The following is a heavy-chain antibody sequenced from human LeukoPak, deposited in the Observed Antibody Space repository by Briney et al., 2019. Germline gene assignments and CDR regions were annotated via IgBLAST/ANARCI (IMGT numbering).Heavy chain of an antibody. CDR2: SKNGDST. V-gene: IGHV3-64D*06. D-gene: IGHD6-19*01. Sequence: QSGGSLRLSCAASGFTVSSNYMSWVRQAPGKGLEHLSGISKNGDSTYYADSVKGRFTISRDNSKNTLHLQMNSLRPEDTAVYYCVKDRSWGGSGWPVDHWGQGTLVTVSS. J-gene: IGHJ4*02. CDR3: VKDRSWGGSGWPVDH. CDR1: GFTVSSNY.